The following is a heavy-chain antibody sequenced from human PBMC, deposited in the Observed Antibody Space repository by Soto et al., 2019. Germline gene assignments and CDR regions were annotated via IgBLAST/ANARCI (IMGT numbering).Heavy chain of an antibody. CDR3: AKVDAGMITGFGIAMDV. V-gene: IGHV3-23*01. CDR2: ILVAGSQ. CDR1: GFICSSYD. Sequence: GGSLRLSCAVSGFICSSYDMSWVRQAPGKGLAWVSTILVAGSQHYEDSVQGRFTISGDTSKNTVFLYMNSLTAGDTAVYYCAKVDAGMITGFGIAMDVWGQGTTVTVSS. D-gene: IGHD3-16*01. J-gene: IGHJ6*02.